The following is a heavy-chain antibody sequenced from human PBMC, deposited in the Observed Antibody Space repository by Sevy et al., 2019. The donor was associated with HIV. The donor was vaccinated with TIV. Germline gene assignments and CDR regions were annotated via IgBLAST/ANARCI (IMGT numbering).Heavy chain of an antibody. Sequence: ASVKVSCKASGGTFSSYGISWVRQAPGQGLEWMGGIIPILGTVNYAQKFQGRVTITADESTKTAYMELSSLGSEDTAVYYCAREEGNGWYYFDYWGQETLVTVSS. V-gene: IGHV1-69*13. CDR3: AREEGNGWYYFDY. CDR1: GGTFSSYG. CDR2: IIPILGTV. J-gene: IGHJ4*02. D-gene: IGHD6-19*01.